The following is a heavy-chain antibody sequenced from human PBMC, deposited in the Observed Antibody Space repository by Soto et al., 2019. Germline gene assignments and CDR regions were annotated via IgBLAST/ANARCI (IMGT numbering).Heavy chain of an antibody. CDR2: IYHSGSI. Sequence: QLQLQEYGSGLVKTSQTLSLTCAVSGGSISSGGSSWSWIRQTPGNGLEGVGYIYHSGSIYYNPSLKRRVTISVDRPRNQFSVKLSSVTAEDTAVYSCARLPDYWVQGTLGTV. J-gene: IGHJ4*02. CDR1: GGSISSGGSS. CDR3: ARLPDY. V-gene: IGHV4-30-2*01.